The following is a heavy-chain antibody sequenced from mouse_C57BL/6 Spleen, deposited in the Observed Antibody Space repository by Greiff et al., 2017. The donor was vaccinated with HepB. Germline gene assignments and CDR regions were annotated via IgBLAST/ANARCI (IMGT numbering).Heavy chain of an antibody. J-gene: IGHJ2*01. CDR3: ARRVFITTVVADYCDY. Sequence: EVQLQQSGPELVKPGASVKISCKASGYTFTDYYMNWVKQSHGKSLEWIGDINPNNGGTSYNQKFKGKATLTVDKSSSTAYMELRSLTSEDSAVYYCARRVFITTVVADYCDYWGQGTTLTVSS. CDR1: GYTFTDYY. V-gene: IGHV1-26*01. CDR2: INPNNGGT. D-gene: IGHD1-1*01.